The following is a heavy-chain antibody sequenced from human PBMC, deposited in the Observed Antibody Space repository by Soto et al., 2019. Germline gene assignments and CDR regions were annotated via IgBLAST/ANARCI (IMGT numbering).Heavy chain of an antibody. Sequence: EVQLLESGGNLVQPGWSLRLSCAASGFAFSSYAMTWVRQAPGKGLEWVSALSGTGGTTYSADSVRGRFTIARDNSKNTLYLQMNGLSPEDSAIYYCAKFIVGTGGSSGWPWFLDSWGQGTLVTVSS. CDR1: GFAFSSYA. J-gene: IGHJ4*02. D-gene: IGHD6-25*01. V-gene: IGHV3-23*01. CDR3: AKFIVGTGGSSGWPWFLDS. CDR2: LSGTGGTT.